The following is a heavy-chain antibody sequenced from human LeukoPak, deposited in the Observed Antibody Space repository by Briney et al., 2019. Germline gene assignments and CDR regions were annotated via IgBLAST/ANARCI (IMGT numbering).Heavy chain of an antibody. V-gene: IGHV4-59*08. J-gene: IGHJ6*03. CDR1: GGSMSNYY. D-gene: IGHD3-10*01. CDR3: ARHRRMVRGVTPHYYYMDV. CDR2: IYYSGTT. Sequence: SETLSLTCSVSGGSMSNYYWTWIRQPPGKGLEWIGYIYYSGTTSYISSLQSRATISVDTSKNQFSLKLSSVTAADTAVYYCARHRRMVRGVTPHYYYMDVWGKGTTVTISS.